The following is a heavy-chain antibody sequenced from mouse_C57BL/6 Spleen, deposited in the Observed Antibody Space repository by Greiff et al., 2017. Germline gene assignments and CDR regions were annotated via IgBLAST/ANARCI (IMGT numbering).Heavy chain of an antibody. D-gene: IGHD2-2*01. V-gene: IGHV5-4*01. Sequence: EVKLVESGGGLVKPGGSLKLSCAASGFTFSSYAMSWVRQTPEKRLEWVATISDGGSYTYYPDNVKGRFTISRDNAKNNLYLQMSHLKSEDTAMYYCARDNFAGWLRRYFDVWGTGTTVTVSS. J-gene: IGHJ1*03. CDR1: GFTFSSYA. CDR3: ARDNFAGWLRRYFDV. CDR2: ISDGGSYT.